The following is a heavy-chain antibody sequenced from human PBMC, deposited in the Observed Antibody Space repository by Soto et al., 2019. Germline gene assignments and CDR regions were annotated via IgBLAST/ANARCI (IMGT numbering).Heavy chain of an antibody. J-gene: IGHJ4*02. CDR1: GFTFSTYA. CDR3: AQIAARRLRFDY. V-gene: IGHV3-23*01. D-gene: IGHD6-6*01. CDR2: VHGSGRNT. Sequence: PGWSLRLSCAASGFTFSTYAMSWVRQAPGKGLEWVSSVHGSGRNTYYADSVKGRFTISRDNSKNTLYLQMNSLRAEDTAVYYCAQIAARRLRFDYWGQGTLVTVSS.